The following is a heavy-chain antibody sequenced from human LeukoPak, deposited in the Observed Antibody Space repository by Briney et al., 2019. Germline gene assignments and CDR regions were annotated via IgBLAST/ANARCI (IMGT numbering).Heavy chain of an antibody. Sequence: SETLSLTCAVSGYSISSGYYWGWIRQPPGKGLEWIGSIYHSGSTYYNPSLKSRVTISVDMSKNQFSMKLSSVTAADTAVYYCTRHAGGAYRYYFDYWGQGTLVTVSS. J-gene: IGHJ4*02. CDR1: GYSISSGYY. CDR2: IYHSGST. CDR3: TRHAGGAYRYYFDY. D-gene: IGHD4-11*01. V-gene: IGHV4-38-2*01.